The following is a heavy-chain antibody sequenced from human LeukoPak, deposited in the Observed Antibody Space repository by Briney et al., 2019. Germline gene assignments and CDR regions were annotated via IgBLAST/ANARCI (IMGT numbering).Heavy chain of an antibody. Sequence: QPGGSLRLSCAASGFAFSSYWMGWVRQAPGKGLEWVANIKQDGSEKYYVDSVKGRFTISRDNAKNSLYLQMNSLRAEDTAVYYCARVIPPQYYYDSSGYYLTDAFDYWGQGTLVTVSS. D-gene: IGHD3-22*01. CDR1: GFAFSSYW. V-gene: IGHV3-7*01. CDR3: ARVIPPQYYYDSSGYYLTDAFDY. J-gene: IGHJ4*02. CDR2: IKQDGSEK.